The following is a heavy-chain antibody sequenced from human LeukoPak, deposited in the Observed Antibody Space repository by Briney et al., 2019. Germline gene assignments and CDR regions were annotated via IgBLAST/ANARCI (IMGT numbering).Heavy chain of an antibody. J-gene: IGHJ4*02. CDR1: DVSFGPYY. D-gene: IGHD3-22*01. CDR2: SNHSGST. CDR3: ARGQPHLTHYYHTRGSYLGL. V-gene: IGHV4-34*01. Sequence: SETLSLTCAVSDVSFGPYYWSWIRQPPGKGLEYIGESNHSGSTNYNPSLKGRVTISVDKSKNQFSLRLSSLTAADTAVYYCARGQPHLTHYYHTRGSYLGLWGQATLVTVSP.